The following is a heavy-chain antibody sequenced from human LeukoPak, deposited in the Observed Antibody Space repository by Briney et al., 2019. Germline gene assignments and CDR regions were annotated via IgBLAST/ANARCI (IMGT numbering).Heavy chain of an antibody. Sequence: ASVKVSCKASGYTFTGYYMHWVRQAPGQGLEWMGWISAYNGNTNYAQKLQGRVTMTTDTSTSTAYMELRSLRSDDTAVYYCARDDPRYFDYWGQGTLVTVSS. CDR1: GYTFTGYY. J-gene: IGHJ4*02. V-gene: IGHV1-18*04. CDR3: ARDDPRYFDY. CDR2: ISAYNGNT.